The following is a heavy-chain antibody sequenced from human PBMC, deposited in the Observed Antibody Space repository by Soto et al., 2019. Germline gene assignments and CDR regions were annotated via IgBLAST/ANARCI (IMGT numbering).Heavy chain of an antibody. CDR3: AKDRVPGVASFDY. D-gene: IGHD2-21*01. CDR2: IKQDGSEK. Sequence: GGSLRLSCAASGFTFSSYWMSWVRQAPGKGLEWVANIKQDGSEKYYVDSVKGRFTISRDNAKNSLYLQMNSLRAEDTAVYYCAKDRVPGVASFDYWGQGTLVTVSS. CDR1: GFTFSSYW. J-gene: IGHJ4*02. V-gene: IGHV3-7*03.